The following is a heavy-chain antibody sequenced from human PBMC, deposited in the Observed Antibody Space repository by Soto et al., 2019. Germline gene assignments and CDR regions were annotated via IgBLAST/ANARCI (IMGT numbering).Heavy chain of an antibody. V-gene: IGHV3-23*01. Sequence: PWGSLRLSCAASGFTFDNYAISCGRQAPGKWLEWVSTISGTGGSTYHADSVKGRFTISRDNSKNTLYLQMNSLRAEDTAVYYCAKGTAEIGTFDYWGQGSLVTVSS. CDR1: GFTFDNYA. CDR2: ISGTGGST. J-gene: IGHJ4*02. CDR3: AKGTAEIGTFDY. D-gene: IGHD6-13*01.